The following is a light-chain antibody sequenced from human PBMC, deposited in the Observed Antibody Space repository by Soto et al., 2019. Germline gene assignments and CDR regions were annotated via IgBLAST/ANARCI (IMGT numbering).Light chain of an antibody. CDR3: QHRNNWPPGAT. CDR2: DAS. Sequence: EIVLTQSPATLSLSPGQRATLSCRASQSVSSNLAWYQQKPGQPPRLLIYDASNRATGIPARFSGSGSGTDFTLTISSLEPEDFAVYYWQHRNNWPPGATFGGGTTVNIK. V-gene: IGKV3-11*01. CDR1: QSVSSN. J-gene: IGKJ4*01.